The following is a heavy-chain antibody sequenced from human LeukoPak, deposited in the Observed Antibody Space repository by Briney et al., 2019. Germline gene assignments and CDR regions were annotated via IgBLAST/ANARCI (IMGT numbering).Heavy chain of an antibody. V-gene: IGHV3-23*01. Sequence: GGSLRLSCAASGFTFSAYAMSWVRQAPGRGLEWVSSIVGNGGSTHYADSVKGRFTISRDNSKNTLFLQMNSLRAADTAVYYCAKAGGNTAYYYGMDVWGQGTTVTVSS. CDR2: IVGNGGST. CDR1: GFTFSAYA. CDR3: AKAGGNTAYYYGMDV. D-gene: IGHD2-15*01. J-gene: IGHJ6*02.